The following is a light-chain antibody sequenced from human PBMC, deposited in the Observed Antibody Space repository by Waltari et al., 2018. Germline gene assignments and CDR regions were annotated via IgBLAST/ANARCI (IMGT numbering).Light chain of an antibody. CDR2: EGS. CDR3: CSYAGSSTFVI. CDR1: SNDVGSYNL. J-gene: IGLJ2*01. Sequence: QSALTQPASVSGSPGQSITISCTGTSNDVGSYNLVSGYQQHPGKAPKLMIYEGSNRPSGVSNRFSGSKSGNTASLTISGLQAEDEADYYCCSYAGSSTFVIFGGGTKLTVL. V-gene: IGLV2-23*03.